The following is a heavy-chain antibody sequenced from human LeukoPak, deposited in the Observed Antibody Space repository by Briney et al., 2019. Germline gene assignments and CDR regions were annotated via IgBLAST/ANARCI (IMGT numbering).Heavy chain of an antibody. Sequence: TSETLSLTCTVSGGSISSYYWSWIRQPPGKGLEWIGYIYYSGSTNYNPSLKSRVTISVDTSKNQFSLKLSSVTAADTAVYYCARESLWLGELFVYEWFDPWGQGTLVTVSS. J-gene: IGHJ5*02. CDR1: GGSISSYY. CDR2: IYYSGST. D-gene: IGHD3-10*01. V-gene: IGHV4-59*01. CDR3: ARESLWLGELFVYEWFDP.